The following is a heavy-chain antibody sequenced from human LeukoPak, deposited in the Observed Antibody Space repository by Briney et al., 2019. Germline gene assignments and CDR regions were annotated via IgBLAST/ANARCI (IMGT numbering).Heavy chain of an antibody. Sequence: GGSLRLSCAASGFTFSSYAMSWVRQAPGKGLEWVSAISGSGGSTYYADSVKGRFTISRDNSKNTLYLQTNSLRAEDTAVCYCAKDASSTSYTTYFDYWGQGTLVTVSS. CDR2: ISGSGGST. J-gene: IGHJ4*02. CDR1: GFTFSSYA. D-gene: IGHD2-2*01. V-gene: IGHV3-23*01. CDR3: AKDASSTSYTTYFDY.